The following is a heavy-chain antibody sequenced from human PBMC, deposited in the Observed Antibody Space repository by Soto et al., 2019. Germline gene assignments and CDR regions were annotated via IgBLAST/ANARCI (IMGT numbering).Heavy chain of an antibody. CDR2: IYYSGDT. D-gene: IGHD3-10*01. V-gene: IGHV4-59*01. Sequence: SLTCTVSGGSISSYSWSWIRQPPGKGLEWIGYIYYSGDTNYNPSLKSRVTISLDTSKNQFSLKLSSVTAADTAVYYCARDYYGSGSYYYYMDVWGKGTTVTVSS. J-gene: IGHJ6*03. CDR1: GGSISSYS. CDR3: ARDYYGSGSYYYYMDV.